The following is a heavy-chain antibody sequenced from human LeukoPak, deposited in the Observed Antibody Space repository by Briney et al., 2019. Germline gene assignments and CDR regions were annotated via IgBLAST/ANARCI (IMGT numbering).Heavy chain of an antibody. Sequence: SETLSLTCTVSGFSITSGYYWGWIRQSPVKGLEWIGSTSHTGSTYYNPSLKSRVTISVDTSKNQFSLKLSSVTAADTAVYYCARDLLIAVYNWFDPWGQGTLVTVSS. CDR1: GFSITSGYY. CDR3: ARDLLIAVYNWFDP. J-gene: IGHJ5*02. V-gene: IGHV4-38-2*02. CDR2: TSHTGST. D-gene: IGHD6-19*01.